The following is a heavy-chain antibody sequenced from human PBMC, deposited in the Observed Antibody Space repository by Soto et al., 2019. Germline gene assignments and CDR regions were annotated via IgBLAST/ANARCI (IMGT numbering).Heavy chain of an antibody. D-gene: IGHD3-10*01. CDR3: ARVITVSYYFDC. CDR1: GGTFSSYA. CDR2: IIPIFGTA. Sequence: QVQLVQSGAEVKKPGSSVKVSCKASGGTFSSYAIRWVRQAPGQGLEWMGGIIPIFGTANYAQKFHGRVTITADESTSTAYMELSSVRSEDTAVYYCARVITVSYYFDCWGQGTLVTVSS. V-gene: IGHV1-69*01. J-gene: IGHJ4*02.